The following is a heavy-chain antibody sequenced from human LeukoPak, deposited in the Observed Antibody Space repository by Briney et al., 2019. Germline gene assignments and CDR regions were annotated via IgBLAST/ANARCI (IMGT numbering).Heavy chain of an antibody. D-gene: IGHD6-19*01. CDR3: ARGNRIAVAGGWFDP. V-gene: IGHV4-34*01. CDR2: INHSGSP. J-gene: IGHJ5*02. CDR1: GGSFSGYY. Sequence: SETLSLTCAVYGGSFSGYYWSWIRQPPGKGLEWIGEINHSGSPNYNPSLKSRVTISVDTSKNQFSLKLSSVTAADTAVYYCARGNRIAVAGGWFDPWGQGTLVTVSS.